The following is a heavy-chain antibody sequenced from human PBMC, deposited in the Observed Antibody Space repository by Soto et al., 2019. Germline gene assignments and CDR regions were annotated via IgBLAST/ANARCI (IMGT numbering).Heavy chain of an antibody. CDR3: AKTTTVSTVDAFDI. CDR1: GFTFSRYA. Sequence: EVQLLESGGGLVQPGGSLRLSCAASGFTFSRYAMSWVRQAPGKGLAWVSSINNSGGSTYYADAVKGRFTISRDNSQNTLCLQMNSLRAEDTAVYYCAKTTTVSTVDAFDIWGQGTMVTVSS. V-gene: IGHV3-23*01. J-gene: IGHJ3*02. CDR2: INNSGGST. D-gene: IGHD4-17*01.